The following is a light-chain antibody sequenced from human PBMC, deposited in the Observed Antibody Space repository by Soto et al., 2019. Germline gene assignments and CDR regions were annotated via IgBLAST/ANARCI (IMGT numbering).Light chain of an antibody. Sequence: QSALTQPASVSGSPGQSITISCTGTSSDVGGYNYVSWYQQHPGKAPKLMIYEVSNRPSGVSNRFSGSKSGNTASLTISGLQAEYEADYYCCSYTNSGTPYVVFGGGTKLTVL. CDR3: CSYTNSGTPYVV. CDR2: EVS. J-gene: IGLJ2*01. V-gene: IGLV2-14*01. CDR1: SSDVGGYNY.